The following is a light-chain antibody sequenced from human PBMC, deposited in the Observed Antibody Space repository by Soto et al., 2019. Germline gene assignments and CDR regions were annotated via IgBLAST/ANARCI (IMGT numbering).Light chain of an antibody. CDR3: QSYDSSLSAVV. CDR1: RSHIGAGYD. V-gene: IGLV1-40*01. J-gene: IGLJ2*01. Sequence: QSVLTQPPSVSGAPGQRVTISCTGSRSHIGAGYDVHWYQQFPGTAPKLLLYGSTNRPSGVPDRFSGSKSGTSASLAIAGLQTEDEADYDCQSYDSSLSAVVFGGGTKLTVL. CDR2: GST.